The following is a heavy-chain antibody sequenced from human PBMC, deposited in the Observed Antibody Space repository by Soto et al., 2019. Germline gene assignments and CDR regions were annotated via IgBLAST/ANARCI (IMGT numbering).Heavy chain of an antibody. CDR1: GYTFTSYA. D-gene: IGHD1-1*01. Sequence: ASVKVSCKASGYTFTSYAMHWVRQAPGQRLEWMGWINAGNGNTKYSQKFQGRVTITRDTSASTAYMELSSLRSEDTAVYYCARGPSWNPNWFAPWGQGTLVTVSS. CDR3: ARGPSWNPNWFAP. J-gene: IGHJ5*02. CDR2: INAGNGNT. V-gene: IGHV1-3*01.